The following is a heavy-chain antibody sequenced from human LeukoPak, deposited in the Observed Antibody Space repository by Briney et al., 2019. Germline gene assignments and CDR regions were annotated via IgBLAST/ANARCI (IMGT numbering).Heavy chain of an antibody. Sequence: PGGSLRLSCAASGFTFSSYWMHWVRQAPGKGLVWVSRINSDGSSTSYADSVKGRFTISRDNAKNTLYPQMNSLRAEDTAVYYCARAYYDFWSGYYRGFDYWGQGTLVTVSS. D-gene: IGHD3-3*01. J-gene: IGHJ4*02. V-gene: IGHV3-74*01. CDR3: ARAYYDFWSGYYRGFDY. CDR2: INSDGSST. CDR1: GFTFSSYW.